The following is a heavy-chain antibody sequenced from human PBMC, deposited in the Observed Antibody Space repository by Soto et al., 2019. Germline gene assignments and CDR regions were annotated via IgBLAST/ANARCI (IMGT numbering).Heavy chain of an antibody. CDR3: ARGQLYSSSSQWFDP. D-gene: IGHD6-6*01. J-gene: IGHJ5*02. Sequence: GGSLRLSCAASGFTFSSCSMNWVRQAPGKGLEWVSSISSSSSYIYYADSVKGRFTISRDNAKNSLYLQMNSLRAEDTAVYYCARGQLYSSSSQWFDPWGQGTLVTASS. V-gene: IGHV3-21*01. CDR1: GFTFSSCS. CDR2: ISSSSSYI.